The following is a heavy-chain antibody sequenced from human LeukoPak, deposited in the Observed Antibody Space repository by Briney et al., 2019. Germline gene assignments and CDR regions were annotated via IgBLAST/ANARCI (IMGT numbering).Heavy chain of an antibody. Sequence: GGSLRLSCAASGFTFSSYSMNWVRQAPGKGLEWVSSISSSSSYIYYADSVKGRFTISRDNAKNSLYLQMNSLRAEDTPVYYCARGGGGYDSPYYFDYWGQGTLVTVSS. D-gene: IGHD5-12*01. CDR2: ISSSSSYI. CDR3: ARGGGGYDSPYYFDY. V-gene: IGHV3-21*01. J-gene: IGHJ4*02. CDR1: GFTFSSYS.